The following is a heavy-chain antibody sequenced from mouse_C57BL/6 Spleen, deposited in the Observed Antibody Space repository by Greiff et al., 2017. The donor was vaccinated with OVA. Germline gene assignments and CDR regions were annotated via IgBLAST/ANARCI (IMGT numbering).Heavy chain of an antibody. CDR2: INPNNGGT. CDR1: GYTFTDYN. Sequence: VQLQQSGPELVKPGASVKIPCKASGYTFTDYNMDWVKQSHGKSLEWIGDINPNNGGTIYNQKFKGKATLTVDKSSSTAYMELRSLTSEDTAVYYCARGFYYDYDGSGYYAMDYWGQGTSVTVSS. D-gene: IGHD2-4*01. CDR3: ARGFYYDYDGSGYYAMDY. J-gene: IGHJ4*01. V-gene: IGHV1-18*01.